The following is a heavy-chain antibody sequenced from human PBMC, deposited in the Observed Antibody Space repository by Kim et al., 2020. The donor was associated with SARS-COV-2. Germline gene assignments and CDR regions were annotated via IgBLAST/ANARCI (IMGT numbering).Heavy chain of an antibody. D-gene: IGHD6-19*01. CDR3: ARNSIAVAGELDY. Sequence: YTPSLQGPVTISADKAISTAYLEWSSLKASDTAMYYCARNSIAVAGELDYWGQGTLVTVSS. J-gene: IGHJ4*02. V-gene: IGHV5-10-1*01.